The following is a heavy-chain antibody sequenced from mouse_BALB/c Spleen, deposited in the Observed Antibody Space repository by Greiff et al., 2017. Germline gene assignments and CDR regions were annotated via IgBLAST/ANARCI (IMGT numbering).Heavy chain of an antibody. CDR2: IDPANGNT. Sequence: VQLQQSGAELVKPGASVKLSCTASGFNIKDTYMHWVKQRPEQGLEWIGRIDPANGNTKYDPKFQGKATITADTSSNTAYLQLSSLTSEDTAVYYSAGGYGSSPYAMDYWGQGTSVTVSS. D-gene: IGHD1-1*01. CDR1: GFNIKDTY. CDR3: AGGYGSSPYAMDY. J-gene: IGHJ4*01. V-gene: IGHV14-3*02.